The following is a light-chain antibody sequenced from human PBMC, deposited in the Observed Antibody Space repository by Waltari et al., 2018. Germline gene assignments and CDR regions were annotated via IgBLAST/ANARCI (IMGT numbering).Light chain of an antibody. CDR3: CSYAGSYTYV. Sequence: QSALTQPRSVSGSPGLSVTVSCTGTSSDVGGYDYVSWYQQHPGKAPQLMFYDVSTRPSGVPDRVSGSKSGNTASLTISGLQAEDEADYYCCSYAGSYTYVFGTGTKVTVL. J-gene: IGLJ1*01. CDR2: DVS. V-gene: IGLV2-11*01. CDR1: SSDVGGYDY.